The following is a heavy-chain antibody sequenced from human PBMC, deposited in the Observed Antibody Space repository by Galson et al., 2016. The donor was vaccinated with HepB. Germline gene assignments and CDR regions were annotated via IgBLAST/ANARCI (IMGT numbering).Heavy chain of an antibody. Sequence: SLRLSCAASGFTFNTYSMNWVRQAPGKGLEWVSSISGTSTYICYADSVKGRFTISRDNAKNSLYLQMNNVRAEDTAVYYCARDLRGMIRFFDWSTHFDSWGQGTLVTVSS. V-gene: IGHV3-21*01. CDR2: ISGTSTYI. D-gene: IGHD3-9*01. CDR3: ARDLRGMIRFFDWSTHFDS. J-gene: IGHJ4*02. CDR1: GFTFNTYS.